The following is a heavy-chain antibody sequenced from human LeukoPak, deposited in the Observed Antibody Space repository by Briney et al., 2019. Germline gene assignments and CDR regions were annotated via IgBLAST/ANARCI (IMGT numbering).Heavy chain of an antibody. CDR3: AASITMIVS. Sequence: GGSLRLSCAASGFTFSGYGMSWVRQAPGKGLEWVSATSDTGGSTYYADSVKGRFTISRDNSKNTLYLQMNSLRAEDTAVYYCAASITMIVSWGQGTLVTVSS. CDR1: GFTFSGYG. D-gene: IGHD3-22*01. J-gene: IGHJ5*02. V-gene: IGHV3-23*01. CDR2: TSDTGGST.